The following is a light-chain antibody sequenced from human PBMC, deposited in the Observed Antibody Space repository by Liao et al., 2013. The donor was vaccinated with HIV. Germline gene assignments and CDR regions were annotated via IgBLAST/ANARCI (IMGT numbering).Light chain of an antibody. CDR1: KLGNKY. Sequence: SYELTQPPSVSVSPGQTATITCSGDKLGNKYACWFQQKPGQSPVLVIYQDTKRPSGIPERFSGSNSGNTATLTISGTQAMDEADYYCQAWDIIRGCVFGTGTKVTVL. CDR2: QDT. J-gene: IGLJ1*01. V-gene: IGLV3-1*01. CDR3: QAWDIIRGCV.